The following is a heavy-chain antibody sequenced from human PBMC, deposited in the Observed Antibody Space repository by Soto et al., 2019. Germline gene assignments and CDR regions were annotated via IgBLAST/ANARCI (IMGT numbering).Heavy chain of an antibody. CDR2: IIPVYGIV. CDR1: GGSFGSYA. CDR3: ARGFAYSSNWHDL. D-gene: IGHD4-4*01. J-gene: IGHJ5*02. V-gene: IGHV1-69*17. Sequence: QVQLVQSGAEVKKPGSSMKDACKASGGSFGSYAINWVRQAPGRRLEWMGGIIPVYGIVNDAQKFQGRVTITADKSTTTVYMEMSHLRSEDTALYYCARGFAYSSNWHDLWGQGTLVTVSS.